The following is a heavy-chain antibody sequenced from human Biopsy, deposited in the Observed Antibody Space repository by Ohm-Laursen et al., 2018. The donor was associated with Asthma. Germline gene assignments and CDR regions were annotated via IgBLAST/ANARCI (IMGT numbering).Heavy chain of an antibody. V-gene: IGHV3-33*01. J-gene: IGHJ4*02. CDR2: IWYDGSNK. CDR1: GFTFSSYG. D-gene: IGHD6-19*01. CDR3: ARGGYCSGVTCFPFDR. Sequence: RSLRLSCAASGFTFSSYGMHWVRQAPGKGLEWVAVIWYDGSNKYYADSVKGRFTISRDNSKNTLYLHLNSLTAEDTAVYFCARGGYCSGVTCFPFDRWGQGTRVSVSS.